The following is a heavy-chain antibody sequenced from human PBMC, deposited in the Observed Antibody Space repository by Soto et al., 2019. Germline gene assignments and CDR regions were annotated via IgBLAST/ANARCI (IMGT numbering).Heavy chain of an antibody. CDR2: IFYSGST. V-gene: IGHV4-59*01. J-gene: IGHJ4*02. Sequence: QVQLQESGPGLVRPSETLSLTCIVSGGSISSYYWGWIRQPPGKGLEWIGYIFYSGSTNYNPSLESRVTISVDTSKNPFSLKVRSVTAADTAVYYCARHYTIGNNWNSFDHWGQGTLVTVSS. CDR3: ARHYTIGNNWNSFDH. CDR1: GGSISSYY. D-gene: IGHD1-1*01.